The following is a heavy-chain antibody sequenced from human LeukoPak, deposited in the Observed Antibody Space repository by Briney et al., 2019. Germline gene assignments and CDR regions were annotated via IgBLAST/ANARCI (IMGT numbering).Heavy chain of an antibody. CDR2: IYGIDSTI. V-gene: IGHV3-11*01. CDR1: GFTFSDYY. Sequence: GGSLRLSCAASGFTFSDYYMSWIRQAPGKGLEWLSYIYGIDSTISYAASVKGRITISRDNAKNSLCLQMNSLRAEDTAVYYCARDAYYYDSSSYYRNAFDIWGQGTVVTVSS. J-gene: IGHJ3*02. CDR3: ARDAYYYDSSSYYRNAFDI. D-gene: IGHD3-22*01.